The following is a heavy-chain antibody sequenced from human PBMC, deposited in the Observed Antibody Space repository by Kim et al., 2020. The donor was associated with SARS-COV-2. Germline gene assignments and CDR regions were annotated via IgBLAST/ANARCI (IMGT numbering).Heavy chain of an antibody. CDR3: ARHVGAIYNWFDP. Sequence: YSPSFQGQVTITADKSNSTAYLQWSSLKASDTAMYYCARHVGAIYNWFDPWGQGTLVTVSS. D-gene: IGHD1-26*01. J-gene: IGHJ5*02. V-gene: IGHV5-51*01.